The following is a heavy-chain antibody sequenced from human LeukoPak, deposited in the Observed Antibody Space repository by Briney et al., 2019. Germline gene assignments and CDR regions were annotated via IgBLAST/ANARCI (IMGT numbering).Heavy chain of an antibody. CDR1: GYTFTSNG. J-gene: IGHJ5*02. V-gene: IGHV1-18*01. CDR2: ISAYNGNT. CDR3: ARDAYITIFGVATGGFDP. Sequence: ASVKVSCKASGYTFTSNGISWVRQAPGKGLEWMGWISAYNGNTNYAQKLQGRVTMTTDTSTSTAYMELRSLRSDDTAVYYCARDAYITIFGVATGGFDPWGQGTLVTVSS. D-gene: IGHD3-3*01.